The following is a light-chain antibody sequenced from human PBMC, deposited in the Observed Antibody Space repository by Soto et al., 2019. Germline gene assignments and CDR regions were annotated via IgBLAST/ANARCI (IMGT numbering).Light chain of an antibody. J-gene: IGKJ4*01. CDR1: QSASSSY. CDR2: RAS. V-gene: IGKV3-20*01. CDR3: QQYGSSPLT. Sequence: EIVLTQSPGALSLTTGERATLSCRASQSASSSYLAWYQQKPGQAPKVLIYRASSRATGIPDRFSGSGSGTDFTLTISRLEPEDFAVYYCQQYGSSPLTFGGGTKV.